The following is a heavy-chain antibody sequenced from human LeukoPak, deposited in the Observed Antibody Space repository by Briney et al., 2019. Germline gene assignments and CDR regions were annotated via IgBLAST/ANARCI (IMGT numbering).Heavy chain of an antibody. CDR3: ARVFARFGAEYFQH. Sequence: ASVKVSCKASGYTFTGYYMHWVRQAPGHGLEWMGWINPNSGGTNSAQKFQGRVTMTRDTSISTAYMELSRLRSDDTAVYYCARVFARFGAEYFQHWGQGTLVTVSS. D-gene: IGHD3-3*01. CDR2: INPNSGGT. CDR1: GYTFTGYY. V-gene: IGHV1-2*02. J-gene: IGHJ1*01.